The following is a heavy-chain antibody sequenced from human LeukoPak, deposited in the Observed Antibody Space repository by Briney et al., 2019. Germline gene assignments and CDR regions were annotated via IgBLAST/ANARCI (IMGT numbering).Heavy chain of an antibody. Sequence: SVKVSCKASGGTFISYAISWVRQAPGQGLEWMGWISAYNGNTNYAQKLQGRVTMTTDTSTSTAYMELRSLRSDDTAVYYCARALSSTSCPTSDWGQGTLVTVSS. CDR1: GGTFISYA. CDR2: ISAYNGNT. V-gene: IGHV1-18*01. CDR3: ARALSSTSCPTSD. J-gene: IGHJ4*02. D-gene: IGHD2-2*01.